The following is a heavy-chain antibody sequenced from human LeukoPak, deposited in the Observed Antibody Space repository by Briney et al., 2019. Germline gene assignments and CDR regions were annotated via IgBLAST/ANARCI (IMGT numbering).Heavy chain of an antibody. CDR1: GYTFTSYY. CDR2: INPSGGST. D-gene: IGHD3-3*01. Sequence: ASVKVSCKASGYTFTSYYMHWVRQAPGQGLEWMGIINPSGGSTSYAQKFQGRVTMTRDTSTSTVYMELSSLRSEDTAVYYCARDRYEFWSGYYSVEYNWFDPWGQGTLVTVSS. CDR3: ARDRYEFWSGYYSVEYNWFDP. J-gene: IGHJ5*02. V-gene: IGHV1-46*01.